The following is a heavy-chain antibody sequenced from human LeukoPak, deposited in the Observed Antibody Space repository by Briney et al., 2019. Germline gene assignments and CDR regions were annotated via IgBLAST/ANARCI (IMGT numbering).Heavy chain of an antibody. V-gene: IGHV4-34*01. J-gene: IGHJ4*02. CDR1: GGSFSGYY. CDR3: AREYSSGWYGSFFDY. D-gene: IGHD6-19*01. CDR2: INHSGST. Sequence: SETLSLTCAVYGGSFSGYYWSWIRQPPGKGLEWIGEINHSGSTNYNPSLKSRVTISVDTSKNQFSLKLSSVTAADTAVYYCAREYSSGWYGSFFDYWGQGTLVTVSS.